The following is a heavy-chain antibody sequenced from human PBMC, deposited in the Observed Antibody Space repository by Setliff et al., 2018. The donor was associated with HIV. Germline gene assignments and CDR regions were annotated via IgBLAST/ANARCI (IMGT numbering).Heavy chain of an antibody. CDR2: MSYDGNNK. V-gene: IGHV3-30*12. D-gene: IGHD5-12*01. CDR1: GFSFNTYS. J-gene: IGHJ5*02. Sequence: GGSLRLSCAVSGFSFNTYSMNWVRQAPGKGLEWVAVMSYDGNNKYYADSVKGRFTISRDNSKNTLYLQMSSLRVEDTATYYCARDQATGYEKVWFSWIDPWGQGTLVTVSS. CDR3: ARDQATGYEKVWFSWIDP.